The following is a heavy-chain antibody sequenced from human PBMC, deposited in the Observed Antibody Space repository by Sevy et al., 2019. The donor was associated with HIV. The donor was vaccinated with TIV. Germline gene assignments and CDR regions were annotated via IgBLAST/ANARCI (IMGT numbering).Heavy chain of an antibody. Sequence: GGSLRLSCAGSGVAPSGFIFRSYERNWVRQAPGKGLEWVAFVTHADTTKYYADSVKGRFTISRDNARNLLFLQMNNLRAEDTALCYCVRDNGAAAGDYWAQGTLVTVSS. CDR1: GVAPSGFIFRSYE. CDR2: VTHADTTK. CDR3: VRDNGAAAGDY. V-gene: IGHV3-48*03. J-gene: IGHJ4*02. D-gene: IGHD6-13*01.